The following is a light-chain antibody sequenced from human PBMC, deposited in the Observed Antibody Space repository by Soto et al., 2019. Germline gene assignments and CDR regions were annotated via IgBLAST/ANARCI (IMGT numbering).Light chain of an antibody. CDR3: QQYYSTPIT. Sequence: DIVMTQSPDSLAVSLGERATINCKSSQSVLYSSNNKNYLAWYQQRPGQPPKLLIYWASTRESGVPDRLRGRGSGTDFPLTISSLQAEDVAVYYCQQYYSTPITFGQGTRLEI. CDR2: WAS. V-gene: IGKV4-1*01. J-gene: IGKJ5*01. CDR1: QSVLYSSNNKNY.